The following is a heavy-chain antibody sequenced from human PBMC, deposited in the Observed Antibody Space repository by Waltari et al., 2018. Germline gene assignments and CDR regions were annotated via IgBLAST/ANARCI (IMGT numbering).Heavy chain of an antibody. Sequence: QVQLQQWGAGLLKPSETLSLTCAVSGYSISSGYYWGWIRQPPGKGLEWIGSIYHSGSTYYNPSLKSRVTISVDTSKNQFSLKLSSVTAADTAVYYCARHEVGHIVVGPPGYWGQGTLVTVSS. J-gene: IGHJ4*02. V-gene: IGHV4-38-2*01. CDR3: ARHEVGHIVVGPPGY. CDR2: IYHSGST. CDR1: GYSISSGYY. D-gene: IGHD2-21*01.